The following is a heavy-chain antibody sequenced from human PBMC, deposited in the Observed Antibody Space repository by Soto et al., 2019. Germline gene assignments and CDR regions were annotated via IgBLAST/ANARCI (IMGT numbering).Heavy chain of an antibody. CDR3: AKGGSSWTEWFDP. V-gene: IGHV1-2*02. Sequence: ASVKVSCKDSGYPLTAKYLHWVRQAPGQGLEWMGWINPSGGGTKEAQKFRGRVTMTRDTSISAAYMELSRLTSDDTAVYYCAKGGSSWTEWFDPWGQGTLVTVSS. CDR2: INPSGGGT. D-gene: IGHD6-13*01. J-gene: IGHJ5*02. CDR1: GYPLTAKY.